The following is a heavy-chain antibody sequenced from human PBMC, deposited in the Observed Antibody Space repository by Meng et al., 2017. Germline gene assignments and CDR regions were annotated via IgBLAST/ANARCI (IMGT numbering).Heavy chain of an antibody. D-gene: IGHD3-22*01. CDR1: GYSFTSYW. J-gene: IGHJ3*02. V-gene: IGHV5-51*01. CDR2: IYPGDSDT. Sequence: GGSLRLSCKGSGYSFTSYWIGWVRQMPGKGLEWMGIIYPGDSDTRYSPSFQGQVTISADKSISTAYLQWSSLKASDTAMYYCARLDSSGYYYDAFDIWGQGTMVTVSS. CDR3: ARLDSSGYYYDAFDI.